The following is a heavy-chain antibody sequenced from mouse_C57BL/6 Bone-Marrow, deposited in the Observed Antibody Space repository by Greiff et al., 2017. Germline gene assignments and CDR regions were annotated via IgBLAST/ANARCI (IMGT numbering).Heavy chain of an antibody. D-gene: IGHD1-1*01. Sequence: VQLQQPGAELVQPGASVKVSCKASGYTFTSYWMHWVKQRPGQGLEWIGRIHPSDSDTNYNQKFKGKATLTVDKSSSTAYMQLSSLTSEDSAVYYCAISIYYYRNWYFDVWGTGTTVTVSS. J-gene: IGHJ1*03. V-gene: IGHV1-74*01. CDR2: IHPSDSDT. CDR3: AISIYYYRNWYFDV. CDR1: GYTFTSYW.